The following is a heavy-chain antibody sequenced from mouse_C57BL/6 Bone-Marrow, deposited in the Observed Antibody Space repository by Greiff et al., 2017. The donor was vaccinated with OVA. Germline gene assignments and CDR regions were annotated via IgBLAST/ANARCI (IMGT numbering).Heavy chain of an antibody. CDR1: GYSITSGYY. CDR3: AREGDLLPAMDY. J-gene: IGHJ4*01. Sequence: EVKLLESGPGLVKPSQSLSLTCSVTGYSITSGYYWNWIRQFPGNKLEWMGYISYDGSNNYNPSLKNRISITRDTSKNQFFLKLNSVTTEDTATYYCAREGDLLPAMDYWGQGTSVTVSS. V-gene: IGHV3-6*01. D-gene: IGHD1-1*01. CDR2: ISYDGSN.